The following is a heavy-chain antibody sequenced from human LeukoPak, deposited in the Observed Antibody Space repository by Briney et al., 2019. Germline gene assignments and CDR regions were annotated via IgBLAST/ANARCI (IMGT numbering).Heavy chain of an antibody. V-gene: IGHV1-69*06. Sequence: ASVKVSCKASGYTFTGYYMHWVRQAPGQGLEWMGGIIPIFGTANYAQKFQGRVTITADKSTSTAYMELSSLRSEDTAVYYCARMGEFHTGHHYYYMDVWGKGTTVTVSS. D-gene: IGHD3-16*01. CDR2: IIPIFGTA. CDR1: GYTFTGYY. J-gene: IGHJ6*03. CDR3: ARMGEFHTGHHYYYMDV.